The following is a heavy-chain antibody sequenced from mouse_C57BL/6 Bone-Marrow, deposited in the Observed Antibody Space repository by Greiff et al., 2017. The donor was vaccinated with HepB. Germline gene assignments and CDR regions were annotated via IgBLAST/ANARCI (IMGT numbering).Heavy chain of an antibody. CDR2: INPGSGGT. Sequence: QVQLQQSGAELVRPGTSVKVSCKASGYAFTNYLIEWVKQRPGQGLEWIGVINPGSGGTNYNEKFKGKATLTADKSSSTAYMQLSSLTSEDSAVYFCARGDYYGSIRSAWFAYWGQGTLVTVSA. CDR1: GYAFTNYL. J-gene: IGHJ3*01. CDR3: ARGDYYGSIRSAWFAY. D-gene: IGHD1-1*01. V-gene: IGHV1-54*01.